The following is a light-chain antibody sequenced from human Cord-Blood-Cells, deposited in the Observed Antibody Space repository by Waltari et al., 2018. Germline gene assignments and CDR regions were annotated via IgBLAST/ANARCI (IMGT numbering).Light chain of an antibody. CDR2: AAS. CDR1: QGIRND. V-gene: IGKV1-6*01. J-gene: IGKJ1*01. CDR3: LQDYNYPWT. Sequence: AIQLTQSPSSLSASVAERVPITCRARQGIRNDLGWYQQKTGKAPKLLIYAASSLQSGVPSRFSGSGSGTDFTLTISSLQPEDFATYYCLQDYNYPWTFGQATKVEIK.